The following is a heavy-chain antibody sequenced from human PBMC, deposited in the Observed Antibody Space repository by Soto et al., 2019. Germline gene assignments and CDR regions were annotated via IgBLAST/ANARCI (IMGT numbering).Heavy chain of an antibody. Sequence: VASVKVSCKASGYTFPTYDITWVRQATGQGLEWMGWMNPTSGNRGYAQKFQGRVSMTRDTSISTAYRELSSLRSEDTAVYYCERVRYCHSTSRGNWLDACGQGTRVTVSS. J-gene: IGHJ5*02. CDR1: GYTFPTYD. V-gene: IGHV1-8*01. CDR3: ERVRYCHSTSRGNWLDA. D-gene: IGHD2-2*01. CDR2: MNPTSGNR.